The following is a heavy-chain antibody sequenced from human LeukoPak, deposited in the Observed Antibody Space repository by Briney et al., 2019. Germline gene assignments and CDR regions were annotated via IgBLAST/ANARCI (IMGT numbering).Heavy chain of an antibody. D-gene: IGHD3-16*02. CDR2: INHSGST. CDR3: ARGPTQYDYVWGSYRYTKLDY. V-gene: IGHV4-4*02. Sequence: SETLSLTCAVSGGSISSSNWWSWVRQPPGKGLEWIGEINHSGSTNYNPSLKSRVTISVDTSKNQFSLKLSSVTAADTAVYYCARGPTQYDYVWGSYRYTKLDYWGQGTLVTVSS. CDR1: GGSISSSNW. J-gene: IGHJ4*02.